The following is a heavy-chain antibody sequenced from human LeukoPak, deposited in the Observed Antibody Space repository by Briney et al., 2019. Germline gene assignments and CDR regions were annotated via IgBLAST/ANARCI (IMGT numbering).Heavy chain of an antibody. CDR3: ARRGSDSGYRRGWNFDL. CDR1: GGSIRSSY. D-gene: IGHD5-12*01. J-gene: IGHJ2*01. Sequence: SETLSLTCTVSGGSIRSSYWTWIRQTPGKGLQWVGYIHHSGESDYNPSLQSRVIISLDTSKSQLSLRLRSVTAADTATYYCARRGSDSGYRRGWNFDLWGRGTLVTVSS. CDR2: IHHSGES. V-gene: IGHV4-59*08.